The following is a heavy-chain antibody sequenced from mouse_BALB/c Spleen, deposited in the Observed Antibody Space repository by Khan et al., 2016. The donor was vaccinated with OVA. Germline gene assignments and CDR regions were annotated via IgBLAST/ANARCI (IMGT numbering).Heavy chain of an antibody. Sequence: EVQLVESGPGLVKPSQSLSLTCTVTGYSITSGYGWNWIRQFPGNKLEWMGYISYSGSTKYNPSLKSRISITRDTSKNQFFLQLNSVTTEDTATXYCARTARIKYWGQGTTLTVSS. V-gene: IGHV3-2*02. CDR1: GYSITSGYG. J-gene: IGHJ2*01. CDR2: ISYSGST. CDR3: ARTARIKY. D-gene: IGHD1-2*01.